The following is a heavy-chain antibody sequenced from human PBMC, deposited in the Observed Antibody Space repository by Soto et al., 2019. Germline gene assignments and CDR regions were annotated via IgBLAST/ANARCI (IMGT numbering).Heavy chain of an antibody. V-gene: IGHV4-30-4*01. J-gene: IGHJ4*02. D-gene: IGHD1-26*01. CDR3: ARAVRGSYYDY. CDR2: IYYSGST. Sequence: QVQLQESGPGLVKPSQTLSLTCTVSGGSISSGDYYWSWIRQPPGKGLEWIGYIYYSGSTYYNPSLTNRVTISVDTYKNQFSLKLSSVTAADTDVYYCARAVRGSYYDYWGQGTLVTVSS. CDR1: GGSISSGDYY.